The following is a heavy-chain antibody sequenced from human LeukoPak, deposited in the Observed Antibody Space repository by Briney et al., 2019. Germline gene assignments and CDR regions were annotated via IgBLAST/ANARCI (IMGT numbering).Heavy chain of an antibody. D-gene: IGHD3-10*01. CDR1: GGSISSYY. Sequence: TSETLSLTCTVSGGSISSYYWSWIRQPPGKGLEWIGYIYYSGSTNYNPSRKSRVTISVDTSKNQFSLKLSSVTAADTAVYYCARTFGELSLDMDVWGKGTTVTVSS. J-gene: IGHJ6*03. CDR3: ARTFGELSLDMDV. V-gene: IGHV4-59*01. CDR2: IYYSGST.